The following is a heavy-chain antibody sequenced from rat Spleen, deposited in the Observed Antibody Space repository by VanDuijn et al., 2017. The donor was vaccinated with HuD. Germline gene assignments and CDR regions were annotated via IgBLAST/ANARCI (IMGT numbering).Heavy chain of an antibody. CDR1: GFTFSNFV. CDR2: IGISGGPT. D-gene: IGHD1-11*01. Sequence: EVELVESGGGLVQPGRSMKLSCAASGFTFSNFVMAWVRQVPTKGLEWVASIGISGGPTYYRDSVKGRFTISRDNAKSTLFLQMDSLRSEDTATYYCARQGTDNIKSYFDYWGQGVMVTVSS. CDR3: ARQGTDNIKSYFDY. V-gene: IGHV5-25*01. J-gene: IGHJ2*01.